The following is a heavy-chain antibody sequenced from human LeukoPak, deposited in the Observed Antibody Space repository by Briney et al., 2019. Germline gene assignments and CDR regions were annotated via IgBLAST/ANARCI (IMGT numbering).Heavy chain of an antibody. J-gene: IGHJ4*02. Sequence: GGSLRLSCAVSGLTLSNYGMSWVRQAPGKGLEWVAGISGSGGGTNYEDSVKGRFTISRGNPKNTLYLQMDSLRAADTAVDFCAKRGVVVRVILVGFHKEANYFDSWGQGALVTVSS. CDR2: ISGSGGGT. D-gene: IGHD3-10*01. CDR1: GLTLSNYG. CDR3: AKRGVVVRVILVGFHKEANYFDS. V-gene: IGHV3-23*01.